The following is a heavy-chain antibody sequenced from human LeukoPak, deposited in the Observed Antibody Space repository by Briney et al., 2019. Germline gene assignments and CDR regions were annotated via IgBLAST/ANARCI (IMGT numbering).Heavy chain of an antibody. V-gene: IGHV3-48*01. CDR1: GVTFSSYS. D-gene: IGHD6-19*01. CDR3: ARGGLRVAVAGTQGAFDI. Sequence: GGSLRLSCAASGVTFSSYSMNWVRQAPGKGLEWVSYISSSSSTIYYADSVKGRFTISRDNAKNSLYLQMNSLRAEDTAVYYCARGGLRVAVAGTQGAFDIWGQGTMVTVSS. J-gene: IGHJ3*02. CDR2: ISSSSSTI.